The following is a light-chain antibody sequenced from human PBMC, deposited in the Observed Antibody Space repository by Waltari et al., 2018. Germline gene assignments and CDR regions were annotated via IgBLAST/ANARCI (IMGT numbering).Light chain of an antibody. CDR1: SGSLSTTSY. J-gene: IGLJ3*02. Sequence: QTVVTQEPSLSVSPGGTVTLTCVLTSGSLSTTSYATWYQQTPGQPPRTPVYKGSSRSPGFPDRFSGSILGNKAALTITGAQADDESNYYCSVYMGSGIWVFGGGTKLTVL. CDR3: SVYMGSGIWV. CDR2: KGS. V-gene: IGLV8-61*01.